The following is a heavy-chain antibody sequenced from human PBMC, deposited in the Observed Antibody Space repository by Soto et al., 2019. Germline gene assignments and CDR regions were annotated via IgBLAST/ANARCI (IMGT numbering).Heavy chain of an antibody. V-gene: IGHV1-18*01. CDR1: GYTFTSYA. CDR3: ARDAPPNYL. Sequence: QVQLVKSGAEVKKPGASVKVSCKASGYTFTSYAISWMRQAPGQGLEWMGWISAYNGNTNYAQKLQGRVTMTTDTSTSTDYMELRSVRSADTAVYYCARDAPPNYLWGQGTLVTVSS. D-gene: IGHD7-27*01. J-gene: IGHJ5*02. CDR2: ISAYNGNT.